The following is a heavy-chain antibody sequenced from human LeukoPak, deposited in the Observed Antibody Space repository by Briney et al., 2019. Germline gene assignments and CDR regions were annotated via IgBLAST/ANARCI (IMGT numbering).Heavy chain of an antibody. J-gene: IGHJ4*02. CDR3: ARLMQQQVRS. CDR2: IYYSGST. Sequence: SETLSLTCTVSGGSISSSSYYWGWIRQPPGKGLEWIGSIYYSGSTYYNPSLKSRVTISVDTSKNQFSLKLSSVTAADTAVYYCARLMQQQVRSWGQGTLVTVSS. D-gene: IGHD6-13*01. V-gene: IGHV4-39*01. CDR1: GGSISSSSYY.